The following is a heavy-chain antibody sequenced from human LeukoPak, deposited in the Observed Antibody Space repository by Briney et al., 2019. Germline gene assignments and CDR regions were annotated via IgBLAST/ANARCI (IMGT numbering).Heavy chain of an antibody. D-gene: IGHD6-19*01. CDR3: ARKQWVPYYFDY. V-gene: IGHV4-61*08. J-gene: IGHJ4*02. CDR2: IYYSGST. Sequence: NPSETLSLTCTVSGGSISSGDYYWSWIRQPPGKGLEWIGYIYYSGSTYYNPSLKSRVTISVDTSKNQFSLKLTSVTAADTAVYYCARKQWVPYYFDYWGQGTLVTVSS. CDR1: GGSISSGDYY.